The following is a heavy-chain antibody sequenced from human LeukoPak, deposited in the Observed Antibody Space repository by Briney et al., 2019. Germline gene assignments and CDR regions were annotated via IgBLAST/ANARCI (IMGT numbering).Heavy chain of an antibody. CDR3: TTDWEPYYYDSSGDAFDI. J-gene: IGHJ3*02. D-gene: IGHD3-22*01. CDR1: GFTFSNAW. V-gene: IGHV3-15*01. Sequence: GGSLRLSCAASGFTFSNAWMSWVRQAPGKGLEWVGRIKSKTDGGTTDYAAPVKGRFTISRDDSKNTLYLQMNSLKTEDTAVYYCTTDWEPYYYDSSGDAFDIWGQGTMVTVSS. CDR2: IKSKTDGGTT.